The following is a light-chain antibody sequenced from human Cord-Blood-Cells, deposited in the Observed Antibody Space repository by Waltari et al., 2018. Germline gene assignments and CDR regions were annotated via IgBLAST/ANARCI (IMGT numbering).Light chain of an antibody. CDR2: GAS. V-gene: IGKV3-20*01. CDR1: QSVSSSY. Sequence: EIVLTQSPGTLSLSPGDRATLSCRASQSVSSSYLAWYQQKPGQAPRLLIYGASSRATGIPDRFSGSGSGTDFTLTINRLEPEDFAVYYCQQYGSSPWTFGQGTKVEIK. J-gene: IGKJ1*01. CDR3: QQYGSSPWT.